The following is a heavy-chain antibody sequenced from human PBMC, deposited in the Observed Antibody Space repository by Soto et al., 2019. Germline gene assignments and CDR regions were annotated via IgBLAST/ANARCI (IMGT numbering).Heavy chain of an antibody. D-gene: IGHD1-26*01. Sequence: TSETLSLTCTVSGGSISSSSYYWGWIRQPPGKGLEWIGSIYYSGSTYYNPSLKSRVTISVDTSKNQFSLKLSSVTAADTAVYYCARKVGATHNWFDPWGQGTLVTVS. CDR1: GGSISSSSYY. CDR3: ARKVGATHNWFDP. J-gene: IGHJ5*02. CDR2: IYYSGST. V-gene: IGHV4-39*01.